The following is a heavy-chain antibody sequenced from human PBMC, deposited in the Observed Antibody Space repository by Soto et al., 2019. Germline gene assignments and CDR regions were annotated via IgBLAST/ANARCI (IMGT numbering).Heavy chain of an antibody. D-gene: IGHD3-22*01. CDR1: GYTFTSYD. CDR2: MNPNSGNT. J-gene: IGHJ5*02. CDR3: ARVGHDSSGYPTYNWFDP. Sequence: GASVKVSCKASGYTFTSYDINWVRQATGQGLEWMGWMNPNSGNTGYAQKLQGRVTMTRNTSISTAYMELSSLRSEDTAVYYCARVGHDSSGYPTYNWFDPWGHGTLVTVSS. V-gene: IGHV1-8*01.